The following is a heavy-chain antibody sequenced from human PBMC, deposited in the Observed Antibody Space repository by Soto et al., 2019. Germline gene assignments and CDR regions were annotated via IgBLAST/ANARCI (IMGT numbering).Heavy chain of an antibody. CDR3: ASGPYVAAAGNDY. Sequence: QVPLVQSGAEVKKPGASVKVSCKASGYTFSSYGITWVRQAPGQGLEWMGWISADTGNTNYAQKLQGRVTMTTDTPTDTSYRELRSLRSDDTAVYYWASGPYVAAAGNDYGVQGTLVTFSS. J-gene: IGHJ4*02. CDR2: ISADTGNT. V-gene: IGHV1-18*01. D-gene: IGHD6-13*01. CDR1: GYTFSSYG.